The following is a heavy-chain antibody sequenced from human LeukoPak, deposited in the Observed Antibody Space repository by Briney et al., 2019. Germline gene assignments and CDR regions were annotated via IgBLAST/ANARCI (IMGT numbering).Heavy chain of an antibody. V-gene: IGHV4-59*01. D-gene: IGHD1-1*01. CDR2: IYYSGST. CDR1: GGSISSYY. CDR3: ARDLEPYAFDI. J-gene: IGHJ3*02. Sequence: SETLSLTCTVSGGSISSYYWSWIRQPPGKGLEWIGYIYYSGSTNYNPSLKSRVTLSVDTSKNQFSLKLSSVTAADTAVYYCARDLEPYAFDIWGQGTMVTVSS.